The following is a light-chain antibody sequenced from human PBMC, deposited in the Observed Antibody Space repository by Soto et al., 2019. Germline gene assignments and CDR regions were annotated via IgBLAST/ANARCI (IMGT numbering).Light chain of an antibody. CDR2: EGN. J-gene: IGLJ1*01. CDR3: CSYAVSSTYV. CDR1: SSDVGSYNL. Sequence: QSALTQPASVSGSPGQSITISCTGTSSDVGSYNLVSWYQQHPGKAPILIIYEGNKRPSGVSNRFSGSKSGNTASLTISGLQAEDEADYYCCSYAVSSTYVFGTGTKVTVL. V-gene: IGLV2-23*01.